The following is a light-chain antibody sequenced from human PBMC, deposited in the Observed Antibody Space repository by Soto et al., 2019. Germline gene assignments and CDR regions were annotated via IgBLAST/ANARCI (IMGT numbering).Light chain of an antibody. CDR1: LDIITL. Sequence: DIQMTQSPSSLSASVGDRVTITCQASLDIITLLNWYQEKPGQTPKLLIFDASNLEVGVPSRFSGGGSGTHFTLAITILQPEDVATYYCQQYENLPITFGQGTRLEIK. J-gene: IGKJ5*01. CDR2: DAS. V-gene: IGKV1-33*01. CDR3: QQYENLPIT.